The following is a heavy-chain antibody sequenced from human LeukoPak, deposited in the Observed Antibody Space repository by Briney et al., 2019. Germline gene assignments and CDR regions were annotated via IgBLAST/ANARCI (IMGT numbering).Heavy chain of an antibody. CDR2: INAGNGNT. V-gene: IGHV1-3*01. D-gene: IGHD3-22*01. J-gene: IGHJ4*02. CDR1: GYTFTSYY. Sequence: ASVKVSCKASGYTFTSYYMHWVRQAPGQRLERMGWINAGNGNTKYSQKFQGRVTITRDTSASTAYMELSSLRSEDTAVYYCASSRSSGYWGFYFDYWGQGTLVTVSS. CDR3: ASSRSSGYWGFYFDY.